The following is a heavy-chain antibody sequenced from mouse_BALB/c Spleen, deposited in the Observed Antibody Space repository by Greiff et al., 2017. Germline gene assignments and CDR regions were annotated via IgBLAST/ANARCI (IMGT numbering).Heavy chain of an antibody. V-gene: IGHV5-4*02. CDR3: ARDRDGNYDY. CDR2: ISDGGSYT. Sequence: EVQLVESGGGLVKPGGSLKLSCAASGFTFSDYYMYWVRQTPEKRLEWVATISDGGSYTYYPDSVKGRFTISRDNAKNNLYLRMSSLKSEDTAMYYCARDRDGNYDYWGQGTTLTVSS. J-gene: IGHJ2*01. D-gene: IGHD2-1*01. CDR1: GFTFSDYY.